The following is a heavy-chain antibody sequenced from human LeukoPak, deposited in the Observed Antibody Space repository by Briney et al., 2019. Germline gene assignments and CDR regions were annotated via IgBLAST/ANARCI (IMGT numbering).Heavy chain of an antibody. D-gene: IGHD6-13*01. Sequence: SETLSLTCAVYGGSFSGYYWSWIRQPPGKGLEWIGEINHSGSTNYNPSLKSRVTISVDTSKNQFSLKLSSVTAADTAVYYCARHSSSWSWFDPWGQGTLVTASS. CDR2: INHSGST. V-gene: IGHV4-34*01. J-gene: IGHJ5*02. CDR3: ARHSSSWSWFDP. CDR1: GGSFSGYY.